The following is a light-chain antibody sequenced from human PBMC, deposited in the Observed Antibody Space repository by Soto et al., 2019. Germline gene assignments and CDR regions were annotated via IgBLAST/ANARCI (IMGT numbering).Light chain of an antibody. J-gene: IGLJ2*01. CDR2: SNN. Sequence: QAVVTQPPSASGTPGLRVTISCSGSNSNIGSNTVNWYHQLPGTAPKLLIYSNNQRPSGVPDRFSGSKSGTSASLVISGLQSDDEADYYCAAWDDSLSGVVFGGGTKLTVI. V-gene: IGLV1-44*01. CDR1: NSNIGSNT. CDR3: AAWDDSLSGVV.